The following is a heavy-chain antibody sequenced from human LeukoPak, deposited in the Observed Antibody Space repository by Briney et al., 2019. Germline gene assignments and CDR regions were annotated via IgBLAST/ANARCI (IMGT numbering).Heavy chain of an antibody. D-gene: IGHD2-2*01. V-gene: IGHV4-59*08. CDR3: ARRGMAARGTIGDFDI. CDR2: ISYSGST. J-gene: IGHJ3*02. CDR1: GGSLSPYY. Sequence: SETLSLTCSVSGGSLSPYYWSWIRQSPGKGLEWIGYISYSGSTSYNPSLRSRVTISIDTSKNQLSLKLSSVAAADTAVYYGARRGMAARGTIGDFDIWGQGTMVTVSS.